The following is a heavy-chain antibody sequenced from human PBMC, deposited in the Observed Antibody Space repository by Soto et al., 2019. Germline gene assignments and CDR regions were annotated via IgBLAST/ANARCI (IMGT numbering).Heavy chain of an antibody. V-gene: IGHV4-31*03. CDR2: IDYIGRA. CDR1: GGSISSDNYF. D-gene: IGHD2-2*01. J-gene: IGHJ3*02. CDR3: AREVNPAAASAAFDI. Sequence: SETLSLTCTVSGGSISSDNYFWSWIRQHPGKGLEWIGYIDYIGRAYYNPSLKSRVTTSVDTSKNQFSLRLSSVTVADTAPYNCAREVNPAAASAAFDIWGQETVLTVSS.